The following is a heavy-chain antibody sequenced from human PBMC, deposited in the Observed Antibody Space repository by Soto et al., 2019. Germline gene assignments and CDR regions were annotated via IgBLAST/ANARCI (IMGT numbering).Heavy chain of an antibody. J-gene: IGHJ4*02. CDR1: GDSMTKYY. D-gene: IGHD1-26*01. CDR2: IYTSGST. V-gene: IGHV4-4*07. CDR3: ARTVGAAYYFDF. Sequence: LSLTCNVSGDSMTKYYWSWIRQPAGKGLEWIGRIYTSGSTNYNPSLKSRVTMSIDTSNNHFSLNLKSVTAADTAVYYCARTVGAAYYFDFWGQGALVTVSS.